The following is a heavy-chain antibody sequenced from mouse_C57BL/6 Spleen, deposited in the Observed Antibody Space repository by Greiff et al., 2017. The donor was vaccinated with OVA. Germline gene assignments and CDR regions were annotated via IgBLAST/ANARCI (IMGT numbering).Heavy chain of an antibody. J-gene: IGHJ3*01. Sequence: QVQLKQPGAELVRPGSSVKLSCKASGYTFTSYWMHWVKQRPIQGLEWIGNIDPSDSETHYNQKFKDKATLTVDKSSSTAYMQLSSLTSEDSAVYYCARSDYYVSRAWFAYWGQGTLVTVSA. CDR3: ARSDYYVSRAWFAY. CDR2: IDPSDSET. CDR1: GYTFTSYW. D-gene: IGHD1-1*01. V-gene: IGHV1-52*01.